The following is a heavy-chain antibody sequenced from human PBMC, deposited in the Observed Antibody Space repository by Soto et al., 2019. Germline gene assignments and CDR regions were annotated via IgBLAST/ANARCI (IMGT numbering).Heavy chain of an antibody. CDR1: GGTFSNYA. J-gene: IGHJ4*02. Sequence: QVQLVQSGAEVKKPGTSVKVSCKASGGTFSNYAINWVRQAPGQGLEWMGGIIPIFGTANYAPKFQGRVTITADESTSTAYMELSSLRSEDTAVYYCVRGVGTTDFDYWGQGTLVTVSS. D-gene: IGHD1-1*01. CDR2: IIPIFGTA. CDR3: VRGVGTTDFDY. V-gene: IGHV1-69*01.